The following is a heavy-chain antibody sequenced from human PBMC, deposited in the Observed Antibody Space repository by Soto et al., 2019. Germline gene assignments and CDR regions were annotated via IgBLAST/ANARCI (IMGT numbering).Heavy chain of an antibody. V-gene: IGHV3-30*04. CDR3: ARDTRGYGAFDI. CDR1: GFTFSSYA. Sequence: GGSLRLSCAASGFTFSSYAMHWVRQAPGKGLEWVAVISYDGSNKYYADSVKGRFTISRDNSKNTLYLQMNSLRAEDTAVYYCARDTRGYGAFDIWGQGTMVTVSS. D-gene: IGHD6-13*01. J-gene: IGHJ3*02. CDR2: ISYDGSNK.